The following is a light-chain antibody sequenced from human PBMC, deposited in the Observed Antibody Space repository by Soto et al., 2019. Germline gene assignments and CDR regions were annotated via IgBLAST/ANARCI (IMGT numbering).Light chain of an antibody. CDR1: QSISSW. CDR3: QQYDTFPWT. J-gene: IGKJ1*01. Sequence: DIQMTQSPSTLSASVWDRVTITCRASQSISSWLAWYQQKVGKAPKLLIHKASSLQRGVPSRFSGSGSGTDFTLTISSLQADDVATYYCQQYDTFPWTFGQGTKVDIK. CDR2: KAS. V-gene: IGKV1-5*03.